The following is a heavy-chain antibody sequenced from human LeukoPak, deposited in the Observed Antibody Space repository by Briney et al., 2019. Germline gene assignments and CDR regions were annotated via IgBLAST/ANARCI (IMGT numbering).Heavy chain of an antibody. CDR2: IFNSGST. J-gene: IGHJ3*02. CDR3: ASGYCGGACQLGGVDM. V-gene: IGHV4-39*01. D-gene: IGHD2-21*02. CDR1: GGSISSSKYY. Sequence: SETLSLTCTVSGGSISSSKYYWGWIRQPPGNGLEWIGTIFNSGSTHYNPSLKSRVTISVDTSKNQFSLNLSSVTAADTAVYYCASGYCGGACQLGGVDMWGQGTMVTVSS.